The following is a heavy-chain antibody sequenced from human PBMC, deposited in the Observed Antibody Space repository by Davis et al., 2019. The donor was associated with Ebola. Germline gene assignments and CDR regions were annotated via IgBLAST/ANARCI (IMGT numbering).Heavy chain of an antibody. CDR2: IWYDGSNK. CDR3: AGDGIVGATPHYYYYYGMDV. V-gene: IGHV3-33*01. Sequence: PGGSLRLSCAASGFTFSSYGMHWVRQAPGKGLEWVAVIWYDGSNKYYADSVKGRLTISRDNSKNTLYLQMNSLRAEDTAVYYCAGDGIVGATPHYYYYYGMDVWGQGTTVTVSS. D-gene: IGHD1-26*01. CDR1: GFTFSSYG. J-gene: IGHJ6*02.